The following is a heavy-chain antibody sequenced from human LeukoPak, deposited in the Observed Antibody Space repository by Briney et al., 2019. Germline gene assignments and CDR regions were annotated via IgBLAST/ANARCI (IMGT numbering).Heavy chain of an antibody. J-gene: IGHJ6*03. CDR1: GYTFTYHY. CDR2: VDPEDGET. Sequence: GASVTLSFKSSGYTFTYHYIHWIRQAPGKGLEWMGRVDPEDGETIYAGKFQDRVTITADTSTDTAYMELRRLRSEDTAVYYCATDQFNLLRGLRVYMDVWGKGTTVTVSS. D-gene: IGHD3-10*01. V-gene: IGHV1-69-2*01. CDR3: ATDQFNLLRGLRVYMDV.